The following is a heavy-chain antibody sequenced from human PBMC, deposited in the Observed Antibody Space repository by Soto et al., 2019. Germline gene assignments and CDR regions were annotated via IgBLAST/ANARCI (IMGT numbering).Heavy chain of an antibody. J-gene: IGHJ4*02. CDR1: GFTFTSSA. D-gene: IGHD3-16*01. CDR2: IVVGSGNT. V-gene: IGHV1-58*01. Sequence: ASVKVSCKASGFTFTSSAVQWVRQARGQRLEWIGWIVVGSGNTNYAQKFQERVTITRDMSTSTAYMELSSLRSEDTAVYYCAALGPSFAVVAHNYWGQGTLVTVSS. CDR3: AALGPSFAVVAHNY.